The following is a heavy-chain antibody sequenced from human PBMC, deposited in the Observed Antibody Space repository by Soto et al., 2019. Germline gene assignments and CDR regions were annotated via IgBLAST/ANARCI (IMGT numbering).Heavy chain of an antibody. D-gene: IGHD3-22*01. V-gene: IGHV4-31*03. CDR3: ARDALSRDSI. CDR1: GGSISSGGYY. J-gene: IGHJ4*02. CDR2: ISYSGST. Sequence: QVQLQESGPGLVKPSQTLSLTCTVSGGSISSGGYYWSWIRQHPGKGLEWIGYISYSGSTYYNPSIETRVTVSVDTSKNQFSMKLSSVTAADTAVYYWARDALSRDSIWGQGTLVTVAS.